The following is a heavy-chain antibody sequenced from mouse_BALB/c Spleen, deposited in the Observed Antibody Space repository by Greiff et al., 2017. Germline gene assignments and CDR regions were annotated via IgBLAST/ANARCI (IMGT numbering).Heavy chain of an antibody. J-gene: IGHJ4*01. V-gene: IGHV1-5*01. CDR2: IYPGNSDT. Sequence: VQLQQSGTVLARPGASVKMSCKASGYTFTSYWMHWVKQRPGQGLEWIGAIYPGNSDTSYNQKFKGKAKLTAVTSTSTAYMELSSLTNEDSAVYYCTRTTASYYAMDYWGQGTSVTVSS. CDR1: GYTFTSYW. D-gene: IGHD1-2*01. CDR3: TRTTASYYAMDY.